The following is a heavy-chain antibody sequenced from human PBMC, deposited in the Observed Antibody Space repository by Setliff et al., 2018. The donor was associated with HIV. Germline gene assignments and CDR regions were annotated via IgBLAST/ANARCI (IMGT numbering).Heavy chain of an antibody. V-gene: IGHV3-33*01. D-gene: IGHD3-22*01. CDR1: GFTFNSYA. CDR2: IWYDGSNK. J-gene: IGHJ4*01. CDR3: ARVYDSSGYSLSIPGY. Sequence: GGSLRLSCAASGFTFNSYAMHWVRQAPGKGLEWVAIIWYDGSNKYYAESVKGRFTISRDNSKNTLYLQMNSLRAEDTAVYYCARVYDSSGYSLSIPGYWGQGTLVTVSS.